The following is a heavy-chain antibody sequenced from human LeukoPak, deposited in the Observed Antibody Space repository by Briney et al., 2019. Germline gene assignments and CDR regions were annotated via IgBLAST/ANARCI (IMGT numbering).Heavy chain of an antibody. CDR2: IGSGSTTI. J-gene: IGHJ4*02. D-gene: IGHD2/OR15-2a*01. Sequence: GGSLRLSCAASGFTFNNYAMSWVRQAPGKGLEWVSYIGSGSTTIYYADSVKGRFTVSREDAKNSLYLQMDSLRDEDTSVYYCARDTRNWADYWGRGTLVTVSS. CDR1: GFTFNNYA. V-gene: IGHV3-48*02. CDR3: ARDTRNWADY.